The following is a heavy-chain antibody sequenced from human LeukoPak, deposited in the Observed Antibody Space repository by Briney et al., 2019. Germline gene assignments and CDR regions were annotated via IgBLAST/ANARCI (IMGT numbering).Heavy chain of an antibody. CDR2: IYYSGST. J-gene: IGHJ4*02. V-gene: IGHV4-59*12. D-gene: IGHD1-26*01. CDR1: GGSISSYY. CDR3: ARVDSGSYYGFDY. Sequence: SETLSLTCTVSGGSISSYYWSWIRQPPGKGLEWIGYIYYSGSTNYNPSLKSRVTISVDTSKNQFSLKLSSVTAADTAVYYCARVDSGSYYGFDYWGQGALVPVSS.